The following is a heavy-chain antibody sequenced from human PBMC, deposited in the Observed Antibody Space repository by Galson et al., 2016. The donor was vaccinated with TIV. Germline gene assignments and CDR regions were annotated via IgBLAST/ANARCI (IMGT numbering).Heavy chain of an antibody. CDR1: EITVSRNY. V-gene: IGHV3-66*03. CDR2: IYSSGAT. Sequence: SLRLSCAASEITVSRNYMSWVRQGPGGGLEWVSTIYSSGATHYADSVKGRFTISRDNSKNTLYLQMSGLRTEDTAVYYCARDRFFDASGYYYYYYGMGVWGQGTTLTVSS. CDR3: ARDRFFDASGYYYYYYGMGV. D-gene: IGHD3-22*01. J-gene: IGHJ6*02.